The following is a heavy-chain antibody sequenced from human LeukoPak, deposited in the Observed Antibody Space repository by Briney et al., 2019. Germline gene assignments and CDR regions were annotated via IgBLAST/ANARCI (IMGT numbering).Heavy chain of an antibody. V-gene: IGHV3-48*03. Sequence: GGSLRLSCAASGFRFSSYDMNWVRQAPGKGLEWVSYISSSGTTIYYADSVKGRFTISRDNAQNSLYLHMNSLGAEDTAVYYCARDHYYDSTFDYWGQGTLVTVSS. CDR1: GFRFSSYD. D-gene: IGHD3-22*01. CDR3: ARDHYYDSTFDY. CDR2: ISSSGTTI. J-gene: IGHJ4*02.